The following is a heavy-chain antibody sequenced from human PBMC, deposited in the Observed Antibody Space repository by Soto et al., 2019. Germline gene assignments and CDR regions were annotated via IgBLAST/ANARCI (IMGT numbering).Heavy chain of an antibody. V-gene: IGHV4-31*01. Sequence: QVQLQESGPGLVRPSQTLSLTCTVSAGSISTINYYWSWIRQHPAKGLEWIGYISYSGSTFYHSSLESLVTISLDTSKKQFSLTLTSVTAADTAVYYCARSAQWDGFGPRGQGTMVTVSS. CDR3: ARSAQWDGFGP. J-gene: IGHJ3*01. CDR2: ISYSGST. D-gene: IGHD3-10*01. CDR1: AGSISTINYY.